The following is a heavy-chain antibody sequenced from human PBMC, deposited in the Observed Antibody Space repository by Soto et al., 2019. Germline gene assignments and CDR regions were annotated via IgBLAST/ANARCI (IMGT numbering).Heavy chain of an antibody. CDR1: GFIFSGYS. Sequence: EVQLVESGGGSVQPGGSLRLSCAASGFIFSGYSIHWVRQAPGKGLEYVSGISANGGTTYYGNSVKGRFTISRDNSKNTVSLQMGSLRSEDMAVYYCVRDMAFDIWGQGTMVTVSS. J-gene: IGHJ3*02. CDR3: VRDMAFDI. V-gene: IGHV3-64*01. CDR2: ISANGGTT.